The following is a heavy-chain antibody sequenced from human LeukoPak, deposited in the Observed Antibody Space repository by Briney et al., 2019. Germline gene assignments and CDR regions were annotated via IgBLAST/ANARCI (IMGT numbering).Heavy chain of an antibody. CDR3: ARLWDEYGSY. J-gene: IGHJ4*02. Sequence: SETLSLTCTVSGGSISSGSYYWTWIRQPPGKGLEWIGEINHSGKTNYHPSLKSRVTISVDTSKNQFSLKLTSVTAADTGVYYCARLWDEYGSYWSQGTVVTVSS. CDR2: INHSGKT. CDR1: GGSISSGSYY. D-gene: IGHD1-26*01. V-gene: IGHV4-39*01.